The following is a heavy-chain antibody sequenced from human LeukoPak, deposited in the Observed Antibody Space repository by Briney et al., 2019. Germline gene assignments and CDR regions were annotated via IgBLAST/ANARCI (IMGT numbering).Heavy chain of an antibody. CDR1: GYTFSGYY. J-gene: IGHJ4*02. CDR2: INPNSGGT. V-gene: IGHV1-2*02. CDR3: ARAPETGYSSSWYYFDY. D-gene: IGHD6-13*01. Sequence: ASVKASCKASGYTFSGYYMHWVRQAPGQGLEGMGWINPNSGGTNYAQRFQGRVTMTRDTSISTAYMELSRLRSDDTAVYYCARAPETGYSSSWYYFDYWGQGTLVTVSS.